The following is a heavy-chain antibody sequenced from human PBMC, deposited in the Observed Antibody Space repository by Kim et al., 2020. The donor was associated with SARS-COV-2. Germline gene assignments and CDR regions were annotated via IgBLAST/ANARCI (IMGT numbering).Heavy chain of an antibody. V-gene: IGHV6-1*01. CDR3: TRGYSNSLMWFDP. D-gene: IGHD5-12*01. J-gene: IGHJ5*02. Sequence: YAVSVKSRMSINPDTSKNQFSLQLNSVTPGDTAVYYCTRGYSNSLMWFDPWGQGTLVTVSS.